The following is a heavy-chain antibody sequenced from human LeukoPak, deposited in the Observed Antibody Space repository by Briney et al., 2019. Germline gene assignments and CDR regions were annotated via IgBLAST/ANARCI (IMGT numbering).Heavy chain of an antibody. J-gene: IGHJ6*03. D-gene: IGHD3-10*01. Sequence: SETLSLTCAVSGYSISSGYYWGWIRQPPGKGLEWIGCIFQTGSTYYNPSLKSRFTISLDTSKNQLSLKLSSVTAADTAVYYCARHHSHYYGSGRYYNDYYYMDVWGKGTTVTVSS. CDR2: IFQTGST. CDR3: ARHHSHYYGSGRYYNDYYYMDV. V-gene: IGHV4-38-2*01. CDR1: GYSISSGYY.